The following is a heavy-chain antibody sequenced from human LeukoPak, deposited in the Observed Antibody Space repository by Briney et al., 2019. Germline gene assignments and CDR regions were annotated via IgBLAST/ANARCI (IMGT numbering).Heavy chain of an antibody. CDR2: INPNSGGT. CDR3: ATTRTISSTRYGMDV. Sequence: ASVKVSCKASGYTFTGYYMHWVRQAPRQGLEWMGWINPNSGGTNYAQKFQGRVTMTRDTSISTAYMELSRLRSDDTAVYYCATTRTISSTRYGMDVWGQGTTVTVSS. J-gene: IGHJ6*02. D-gene: IGHD3-3*01. V-gene: IGHV1-2*02. CDR1: GYTFTGYY.